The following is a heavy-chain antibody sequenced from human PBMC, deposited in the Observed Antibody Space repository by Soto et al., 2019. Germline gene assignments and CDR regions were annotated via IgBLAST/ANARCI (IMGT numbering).Heavy chain of an antibody. CDR1: GYMFISYG. CDR2: ISARNGNT. V-gene: IGHV1-18*01. Sequence: GASVKVSCKASGYMFISYGINWVRQAPGQGLEWMGWISARNGNTKYAQKFQGRVTMTTDTSTSTAYMEMRSLRSDDTAVYYCVRDLDGSGSYYTDFWGPGTLVTVSS. D-gene: IGHD3-10*01. J-gene: IGHJ4*02. CDR3: VRDLDGSGSYYTDF.